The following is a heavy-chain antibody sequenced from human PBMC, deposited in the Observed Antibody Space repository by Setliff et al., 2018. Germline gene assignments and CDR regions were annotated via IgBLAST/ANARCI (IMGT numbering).Heavy chain of an antibody. D-gene: IGHD3-22*01. CDR2: INPSSGRT. CDR3: ARDVFPYHYEGAFDI. J-gene: IGHJ3*02. Sequence: ASVKVSCKASGYTLTSHYMHWVRQAPGLGLEWMGTINPSSGRTSYAQKFQGXXXXXRXXXXXXXXXXXXXXXXXXXXXXXCARDVFPYHYEGAFDIWGQGTMVTVSS. CDR1: GYTLTSHY. V-gene: IGHV1-46*01.